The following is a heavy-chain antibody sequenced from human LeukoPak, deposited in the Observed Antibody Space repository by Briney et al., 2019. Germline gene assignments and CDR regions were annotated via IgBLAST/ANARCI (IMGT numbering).Heavy chain of an antibody. D-gene: IGHD3-10*01. Sequence: ASVKVSCKASGYTFTSYGISWVRQAPGQGLEWMGWISAYNGNTNYAQKLQGRVTMTTDTSTSTAYMELRSLRSDDTAVYYCARLETMVRGANDAFDIWGQGQWSPSLQ. CDR3: ARLETMVRGANDAFDI. CDR1: GYTFTSYG. CDR2: ISAYNGNT. J-gene: IGHJ3*02. V-gene: IGHV1-18*01.